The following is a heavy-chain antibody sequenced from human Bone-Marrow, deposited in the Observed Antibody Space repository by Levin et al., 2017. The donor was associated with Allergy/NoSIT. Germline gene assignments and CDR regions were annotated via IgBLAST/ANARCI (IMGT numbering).Heavy chain of an antibody. J-gene: IGHJ4*02. CDR1: GGSISTGDYY. CDR2: RYSTGST. CDR3: ARLGRYSGTDASYFDY. Sequence: SETLSLTCTVSGGSISTGDYYWGWVRQPPGQGLVCQPPGQGLEWIASRYSTGSTYYNPSLERRVTISADTSQNQFSLQSRSVTAADTAVYYCARLGRYSGTDASYFDYWGQGSLVTVSS. V-gene: IGHV4-39*01. D-gene: IGHD1-26*01.